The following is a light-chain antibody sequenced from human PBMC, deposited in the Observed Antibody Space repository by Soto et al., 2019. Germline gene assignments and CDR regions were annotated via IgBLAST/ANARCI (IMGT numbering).Light chain of an antibody. Sequence: EIVLTQSPATLSLSPGERATLSCRASESVNNFLAWYQQKPGQAPRLLIYDASNRATGVPARFSGSGSGTDFTLTIITLESEDFAVYYCHHRWPWAYGFGQGTKVEI. V-gene: IGKV3-11*01. CDR3: HHRWPWAYG. J-gene: IGKJ2*03. CDR1: ESVNNF. CDR2: DAS.